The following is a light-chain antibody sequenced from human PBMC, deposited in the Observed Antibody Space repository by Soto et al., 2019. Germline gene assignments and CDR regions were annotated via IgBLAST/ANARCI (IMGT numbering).Light chain of an antibody. CDR3: LQDASYPRT. Sequence: AIQMTQSPSSLSASVGDRVTITCRASQGIRTDLGWYQQKPGKAPNLLIYGASTLQSGVSSRFSGSGSGTDFTRTISSLPAAESATYYCLQDASYPRTFGQGTK. V-gene: IGKV1-6*01. CDR1: QGIRTD. J-gene: IGKJ1*01. CDR2: GAS.